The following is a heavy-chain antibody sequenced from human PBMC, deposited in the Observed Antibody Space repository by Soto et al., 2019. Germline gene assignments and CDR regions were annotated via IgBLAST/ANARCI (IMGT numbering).Heavy chain of an antibody. D-gene: IGHD3-10*01. J-gene: IGHJ5*02. V-gene: IGHV1-69*02. CDR3: ASALQDFGEDIGYCFNP. Sequence: QVQLVQSGAEVKKPGSSVKVSCKASGDTFSRSSIHWVRQAPGQGLEWMGRIVPMYGLADYAQKFQGRLTITAAKSTTTAYRDLSSLGAEDTAVYYCASALQDFGEDIGYCFNPWGQGTRLTVSS. CDR1: GDTFSRSS. CDR2: IVPMYGLA.